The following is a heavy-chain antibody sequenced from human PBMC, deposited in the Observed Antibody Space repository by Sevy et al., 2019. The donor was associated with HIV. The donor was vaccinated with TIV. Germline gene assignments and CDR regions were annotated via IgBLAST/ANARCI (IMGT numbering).Heavy chain of an antibody. CDR1: GFTFDDYA. V-gene: IGHV3-9*01. Sequence: GGSLRVSCVASGFTFDDYAMHWVRQAPGKGLEWVSGISWNSGSIGYADSVKGRFTISRDNAKNSLYLQMNSLRAEDKALYYCAKVLAAGIEAFDIWGQGTMVTVSS. CDR3: AKVLAAGIEAFDI. CDR2: ISWNSGSI. D-gene: IGHD6-13*01. J-gene: IGHJ3*02.